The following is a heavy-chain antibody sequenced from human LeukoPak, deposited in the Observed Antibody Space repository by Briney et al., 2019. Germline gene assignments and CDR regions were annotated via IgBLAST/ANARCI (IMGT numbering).Heavy chain of an antibody. D-gene: IGHD2-2*01. CDR2: IWYDGSNK. Sequence: GRSLRLSCAASGFTFSSYGMHWVRQAPGKGLEWVAVIWYDGSNKYYADSVKGRFTISRDNSKNTLYLQMNSLRAEDTAVYYCARDMGCSSTSCSLHYYYYCGMDVWGQGTTVTVSS. CDR1: GFTFSSYG. V-gene: IGHV3-33*01. CDR3: ARDMGCSSTSCSLHYYYYCGMDV. J-gene: IGHJ6*02.